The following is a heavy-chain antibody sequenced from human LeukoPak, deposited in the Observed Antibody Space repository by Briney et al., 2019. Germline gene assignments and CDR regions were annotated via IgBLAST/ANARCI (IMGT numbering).Heavy chain of an antibody. CDR3: ARGRQYYYDSSGYQDY. J-gene: IGHJ4*02. Sequence: ASVKVSCKASGYTFTGYYMHWVRQAPGQGLVWMGWINPNSGGTNYAQKFQGRVTMTRDTSISTAYMELSRLRSDDTAVYYCARGRQYYYDSSGYQDYWGQGTLVTVSS. CDR1: GYTFTGYY. CDR2: INPNSGGT. D-gene: IGHD3-22*01. V-gene: IGHV1-2*02.